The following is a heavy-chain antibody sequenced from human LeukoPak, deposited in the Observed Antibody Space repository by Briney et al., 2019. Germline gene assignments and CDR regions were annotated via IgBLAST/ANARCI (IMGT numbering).Heavy chain of an antibody. D-gene: IGHD3-16*01. V-gene: IGHV3-21*01. J-gene: IGHJ4*02. CDR2: ISSSSSYI. CDR3: AREEWGSADC. CDR1: GFTFSSYS. Sequence: GGSLRLSCGVSGFTFSSYSMCWVRQAPGKGLEWVSFISSSSSYIYYADSVKGRFTISRDNAKNSLYLQMNSLRAEDTAVYYCAREEWGSADCWGQGTLVTVSS.